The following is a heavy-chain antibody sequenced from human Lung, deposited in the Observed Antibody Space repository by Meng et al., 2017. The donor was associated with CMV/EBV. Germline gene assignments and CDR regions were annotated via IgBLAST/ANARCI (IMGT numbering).Heavy chain of an antibody. D-gene: IGHD3-16*01. CDR2: INPPSGSI. CDR1: GYPLTSHQ. Sequence: SGYPLTSHQIRWVRQAPGQGLEWMGVINPPSGSIMVAQKFQGRANMTRDTSTSTVYMELISLGFDDTAVYYCARDPWGTTPQWNWFDPWGQGTLVTVSS. V-gene: IGHV1-46*01. J-gene: IGHJ5*02. CDR3: ARDPWGTTPQWNWFDP.